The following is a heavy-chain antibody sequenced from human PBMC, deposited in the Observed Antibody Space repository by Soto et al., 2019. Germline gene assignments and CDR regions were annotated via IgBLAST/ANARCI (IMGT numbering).Heavy chain of an antibody. Sequence: PSETLSLTCTVSGGSTSSRRDYWGWIRQPPGKGLEWLGSVYYSGSTHDNPSLQSRVTISVDTSRNQFSLNLISVTAADTAVYFCARQPRGPGYGERGLYFDYWGQGTLVTSPQ. CDR3: ARQPRGPGYGERGLYFDY. J-gene: IGHJ4*02. CDR2: VYYSGST. V-gene: IGHV4-39*01. D-gene: IGHD3-16*01. CDR1: GGSTSSRRDY.